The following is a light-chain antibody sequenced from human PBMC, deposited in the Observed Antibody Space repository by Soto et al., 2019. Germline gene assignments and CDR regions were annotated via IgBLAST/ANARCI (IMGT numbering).Light chain of an antibody. J-gene: IGKJ2*01. CDR2: DAS. V-gene: IGKV3D-20*01. CDR1: QTVSSSY. CDR3: QQYCSPPDN. Sequence: DIVLTQSPATLSLSPGERATLSCGASQTVSSSYLAWYQQKPGLAPRLLIYDASSRATGIPDRFSGSGSGTHFNLTIRRLEPEDFAVYFCQQYCSPPDNFGQGTKLEIK.